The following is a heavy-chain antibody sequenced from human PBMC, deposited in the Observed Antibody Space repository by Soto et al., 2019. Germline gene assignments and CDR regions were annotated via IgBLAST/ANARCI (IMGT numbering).Heavy chain of an antibody. Sequence: GSLRLSCAASGFTFSKAWMNWVRQAPGKGLEWVGRIKSQTDRGTTDYATPVKGRFTISRDDSRNTLYLQMDSLRAEDTAVYYCAXSHFSGSDYWGLGTLVTVSS. D-gene: IGHD6-19*01. CDR1: GFTFSKAW. CDR3: AXSHFSGSDY. J-gene: IGHJ4*02. V-gene: IGHV3-15*07. CDR2: IKSQTDRGTT.